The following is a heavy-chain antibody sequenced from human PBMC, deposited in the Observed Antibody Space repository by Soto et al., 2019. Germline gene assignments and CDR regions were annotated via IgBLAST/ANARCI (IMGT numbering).Heavy chain of an antibody. V-gene: IGHV4-59*08. CDR3: ARHKAAGSDRGGMDV. J-gene: IGHJ6*02. D-gene: IGHD6-25*01. Sequence: WTWIRQPPGKGLEWIGNVHYSGSTNYNPSVKSRVTTSVDTAKNQLSLNLSSVTAADTAVYYCARHKAAGSDRGGMDVWGQGTTVTVS. CDR2: VHYSGST.